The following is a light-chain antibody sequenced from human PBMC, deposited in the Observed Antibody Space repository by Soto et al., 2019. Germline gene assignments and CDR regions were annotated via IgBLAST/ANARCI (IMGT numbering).Light chain of an antibody. V-gene: IGKV3-15*01. CDR3: QQHSSWSPLT. Sequence: EIVMTQSPATLSVSPGEGATLSCRASQSINSDLAWYQQRPGQAPRLLIYDAFTRATGVPARFSGSGSGPEFTLTISSLQSEDFAVYYCQQHSSWSPLTFGGGTRVEI. J-gene: IGKJ4*01. CDR1: QSINSD. CDR2: DAF.